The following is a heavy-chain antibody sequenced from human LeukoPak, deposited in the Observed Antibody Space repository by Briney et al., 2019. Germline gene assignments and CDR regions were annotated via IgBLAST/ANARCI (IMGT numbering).Heavy chain of an antibody. CDR3: ARGVMTTATTDYYYYGMDV. V-gene: IGHV1-2*02. D-gene: IGHD4-17*01. J-gene: IGHJ6*02. Sequence: GASVKVSCKASGYTFTGYYMHWVRQAPGQGLEWMGWINPNSGGTNYAQKFQGRVTMTRDTSISTAYMELSRLRSDDTAVYYCARGVMTTATTDYYYYGMDVWGQGTTVTVSS. CDR2: INPNSGGT. CDR1: GYTFTGYY.